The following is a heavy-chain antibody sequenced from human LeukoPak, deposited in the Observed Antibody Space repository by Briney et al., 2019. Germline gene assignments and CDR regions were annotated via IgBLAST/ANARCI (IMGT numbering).Heavy chain of an antibody. Sequence: GGSLRLSCAASGFTFSTYTMHWVRQAPGKGLEWVALISYDGSNTYYADSVKGRFTISRDNSKNTMYLQVNSLRAEDTAVYYCAKDPYDYWGQGTLVTVSS. V-gene: IGHV3-30*04. CDR1: GFTFSTYT. CDR3: AKDPYDY. CDR2: ISYDGSNT. J-gene: IGHJ4*02.